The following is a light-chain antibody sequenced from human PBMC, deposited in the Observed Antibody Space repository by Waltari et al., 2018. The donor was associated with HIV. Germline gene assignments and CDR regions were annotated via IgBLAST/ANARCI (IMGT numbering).Light chain of an antibody. CDR3: YSAAGNNRWI. CDR2: KDS. V-gene: IGLV3-27*01. Sequence: SYALTQPSSLSVSAGQTARITCSGDALTRRYARWFQQKPGQAPVSVIFKDSGRPSVVPELFGGTSSGTTFTLTISVAQNEEEADYYCYSAAGNNRWIFGGGTRLTVL. J-gene: IGLJ2*01. CDR1: ALTRRY.